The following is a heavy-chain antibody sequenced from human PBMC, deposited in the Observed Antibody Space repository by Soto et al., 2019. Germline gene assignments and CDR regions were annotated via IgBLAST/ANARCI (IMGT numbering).Heavy chain of an antibody. Sequence: ASVKVSCKASGGTFSSYTISWVRQAPGQGLEWMGRIIPILGIANYAQKFQGRVTITADKSTSTAYMELSSLRSEDTAVYYCARSALLSSVYYGYWGQGTLVTVSS. CDR3: ARSALLSSVYYGY. D-gene: IGHD6-19*01. CDR1: GGTFSSYT. J-gene: IGHJ4*02. CDR2: IIPILGIA. V-gene: IGHV1-69*02.